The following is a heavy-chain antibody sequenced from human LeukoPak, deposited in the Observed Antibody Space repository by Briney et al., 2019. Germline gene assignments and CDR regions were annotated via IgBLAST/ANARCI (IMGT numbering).Heavy chain of an antibody. Sequence: GGSLRLSCAPSGFTFSSYWMHWVRQAPGKGLMWVSRINSDGSTTNYAGSVKGRFTISRDNAKNTLYLQMNSLRAEDTAVYYCARAGNYRFDYWGQGTLVTVSS. CDR1: GFTFSSYW. V-gene: IGHV3-74*01. J-gene: IGHJ4*02. CDR3: ARAGNYRFDY. D-gene: IGHD5-24*01. CDR2: INSDGSTT.